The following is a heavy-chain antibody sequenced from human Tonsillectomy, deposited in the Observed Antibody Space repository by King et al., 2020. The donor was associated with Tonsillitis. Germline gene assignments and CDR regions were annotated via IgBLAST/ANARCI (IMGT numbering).Heavy chain of an antibody. CDR2: ISYDGSIR. J-gene: IGHJ4*02. D-gene: IGHD2-21*01. CDR1: GFNFSHYA. V-gene: IGHV3-30-3*01. Sequence: ESGGGVVQPGRSLRLSCAASGFNFSHYAMHWVRQAPGKGLEWVAIISYDGSIRYYADSMKGRFTISRDNFKDTLSLQMNILRPEDTAVYYCARDGEAIAILAIDYWGQGTLVTVSS. CDR3: ARDGEAIAILAIDY.